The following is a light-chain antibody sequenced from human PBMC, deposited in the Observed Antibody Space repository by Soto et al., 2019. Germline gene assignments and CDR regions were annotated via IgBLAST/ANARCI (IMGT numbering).Light chain of an antibody. V-gene: IGKV1-17*03. J-gene: IGKJ4*01. CDR3: LQHTSYPLT. CDR1: QDINNS. CDR2: AAS. Sequence: DIRMTKSPSAMSASVGDRVIITCRASQDINNSLVWFQQKPGKVPKRLISAASSLQSGVPSRFSGSGSGTEFTLTISSLQPEDFATYYCLQHTSYPLTFGGGTKVDIK.